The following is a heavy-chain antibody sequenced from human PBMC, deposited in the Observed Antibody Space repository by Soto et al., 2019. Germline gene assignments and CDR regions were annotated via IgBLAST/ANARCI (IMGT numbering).Heavy chain of an antibody. Sequence: PSETLSLTCTVSGGSVSSNSYSWGWIRQSPGKGLEWIGTIYSSENTYYNPSLVSRVTISVDTSMNEVSLRLSSVTAADTAVYYCVSGYPWVGFDYWGQGTLVTVSS. CDR2: IYSSENT. CDR1: GGSVSSNSYS. J-gene: IGHJ4*02. D-gene: IGHD5-18*01. CDR3: VSGYPWVGFDY. V-gene: IGHV4-39*01.